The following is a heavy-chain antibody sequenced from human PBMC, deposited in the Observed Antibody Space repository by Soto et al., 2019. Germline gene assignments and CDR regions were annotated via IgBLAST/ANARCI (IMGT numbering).Heavy chain of an antibody. Sequence: EVQLVESGGGLVQPGGSLRLSCAASGFTVSSNYMSWVRQAPGKGLEWVSVIYSGGSTYYADSVKGRFTISRHNSKNTLYLQMNSLRAEDTAVYYCARDLLDYGLNAAFDIWGQGTMVTVSS. V-gene: IGHV3-53*04. D-gene: IGHD4-17*01. CDR1: GFTVSSNY. CDR2: IYSGGST. J-gene: IGHJ3*02. CDR3: ARDLLDYGLNAAFDI.